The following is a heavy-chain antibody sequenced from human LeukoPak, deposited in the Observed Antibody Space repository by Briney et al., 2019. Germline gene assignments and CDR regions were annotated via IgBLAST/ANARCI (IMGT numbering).Heavy chain of an antibody. CDR1: GFTFSSYE. Sequence: GGSLRLSCAASGFTFSSYEMNWVRQAPGKGLEWVSYISSSGSTIYYADSVKGRFTISRDNAKNSLYLQMNSLRAEDTAVYYCARDHSWYFDLWGRGTLVTVSS. CDR3: ARDHSWYFDL. V-gene: IGHV3-48*03. J-gene: IGHJ2*01. CDR2: ISSSGSTI.